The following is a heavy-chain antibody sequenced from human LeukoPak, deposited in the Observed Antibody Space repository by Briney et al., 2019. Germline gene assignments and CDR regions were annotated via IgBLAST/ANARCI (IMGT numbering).Heavy chain of an antibody. D-gene: IGHD4/OR15-4a*01. J-gene: IGHJ4*02. CDR1: GFDFNIYE. CDR2: ISSSGSLV. Sequence: GGSLRLSCAASGFDFNIYEMIWVRQAPGKEPEWISYISSSGSLVYYADSVKGRFTVSRDNAQKSLFLQMNGLRVEDTAMYYCARDSLHNYGGTGYGYYFDYWGQGTPATVSS. V-gene: IGHV3-48*03. CDR3: ARDSLHNYGGTGYGYYFDY.